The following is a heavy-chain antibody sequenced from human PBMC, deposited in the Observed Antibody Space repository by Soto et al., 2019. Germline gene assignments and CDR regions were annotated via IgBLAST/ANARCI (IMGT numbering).Heavy chain of an antibody. J-gene: IGHJ4*02. Sequence: GGSLRLSCAASGFTFSNYAMTWVRQAPGKGLEWVSAISSGGTYTDYADSVKGRFTLSRDNSKNMVYLQMNSLRAEDTAVYYCARGLLGITYDWGQGTLVTVSS. CDR2: ISSGGTYT. V-gene: IGHV3-23*01. CDR1: GFTFSNYA. D-gene: IGHD3-10*01. CDR3: ARGLLGITYD.